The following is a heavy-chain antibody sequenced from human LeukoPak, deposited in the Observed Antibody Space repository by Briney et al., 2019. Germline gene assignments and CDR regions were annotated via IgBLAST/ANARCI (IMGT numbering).Heavy chain of an antibody. V-gene: IGHV3-30*02. Sequence: GGSLRLSCAASGFTFSSYSMNWVRQAPGKGLEWVAFIRYDGSNKYYADSVKGRFTISRDNSKNTLYLQMNSLRAEDTAVYYCAKDHILTGYSSFDYWGQGTLVTVSS. CDR1: GFTFSSYS. J-gene: IGHJ4*02. D-gene: IGHD3-9*01. CDR2: IRYDGSNK. CDR3: AKDHILTGYSSFDY.